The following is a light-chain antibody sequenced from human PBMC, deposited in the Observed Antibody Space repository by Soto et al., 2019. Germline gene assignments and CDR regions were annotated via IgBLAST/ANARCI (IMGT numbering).Light chain of an antibody. CDR3: ASYAGGNNFGV. CDR2: EVS. J-gene: IGLJ3*02. Sequence: QSALTQPPSASGSPGQSVTISCPGTSNDVGGFNYVSWYQQHPGTAPKLMIYEVSQRPSGVPDRFSGSKSGNTASLTVTGLQAEDAADYYCASYAGGNNFGVFGGGTKLTVL. V-gene: IGLV2-8*01. CDR1: SNDVGGFNY.